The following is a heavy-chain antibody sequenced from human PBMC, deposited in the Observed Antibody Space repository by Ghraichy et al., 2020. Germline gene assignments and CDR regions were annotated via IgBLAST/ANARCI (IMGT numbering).Heavy chain of an antibody. Sequence: GGSLRLSCAASGFTFSNAWMSWVRQAPGKGLEWVGRIKSKTDGGTTDYAAPVKGRFTISRDDSKNTLYLQMNSLKTEDTAVYYCTTEQDSTVVIKYAFDIWGQGTMVTVSS. V-gene: IGHV3-15*01. D-gene: IGHD3-22*01. CDR3: TTEQDSTVVIKYAFDI. J-gene: IGHJ3*02. CDR2: IKSKTDGGTT. CDR1: GFTFSNAW.